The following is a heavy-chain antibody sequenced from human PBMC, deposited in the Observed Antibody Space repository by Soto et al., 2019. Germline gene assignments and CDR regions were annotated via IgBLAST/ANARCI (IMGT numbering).Heavy chain of an antibody. V-gene: IGHV3-23*01. J-gene: IGHJ4*02. D-gene: IGHD3-16*01. CDR1: GFTFSSYA. Sequence: EVQLLESGGGLVQPGGSLRLSCAASGFTFSSYAMNWVRQAPGKGLEWVSGISFSGDETYHADSVRGRFIISRDNTKNTLYREMNGLRAENTAIYYWAKARYRPSSTKYYFDHGGQGPLVTVSS. CDR3: AKARYRPSSTKYYFDH. CDR2: ISFSGDET.